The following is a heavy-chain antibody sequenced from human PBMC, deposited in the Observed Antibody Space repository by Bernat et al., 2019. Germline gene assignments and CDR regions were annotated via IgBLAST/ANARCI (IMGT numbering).Heavy chain of an antibody. Sequence: QVQLQQWGAGLLKPSETLSLTCAVYGGSFSGYYWSWIRQPPGKELEWIGEINHSGSTNYNPSLKSRVTISVDTSKNQFSLKLSSVTAADTAVYYCARVSPSYGYYYYYGMDVWGQGTTVTVSS. J-gene: IGHJ6*02. CDR1: GGSFSGYY. V-gene: IGHV4-34*01. D-gene: IGHD5-18*01. CDR3: ARVSPSYGYYYYYGMDV. CDR2: INHSGST.